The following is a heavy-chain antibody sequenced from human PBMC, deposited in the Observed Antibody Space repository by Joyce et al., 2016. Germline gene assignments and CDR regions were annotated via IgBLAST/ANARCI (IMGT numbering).Heavy chain of an antibody. V-gene: IGHV3-21*01. J-gene: IGHJ4*02. Sequence: EVHLVESGGGLVKPGGSLRLSCAASGFTFSNYNMNWVRQAPGNVLECVSSINSGTTYKYYADSVQGRFTISRDNAKNSLYLQMNSLRAEDTAVYYCARDLGYFDYWGQGTLVTVSS. CDR3: ARDLGYFDY. CDR1: GFTFSNYN. CDR2: INSGTTYK.